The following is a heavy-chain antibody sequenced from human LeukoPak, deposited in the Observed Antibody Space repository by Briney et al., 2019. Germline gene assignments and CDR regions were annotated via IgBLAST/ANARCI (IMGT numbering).Heavy chain of an antibody. CDR1: GSSISSSSYY. V-gene: IGHV4-39*01. Sequence: PSETLSLTCTVSGSSISSSSYYWGWIRQPPGKGLEWIGSIYYSGNTYYNPSLKSRVTISVDTSKNQFSLKLSSVTAADTAVYYCARLAHSSGWYFDYWGQGTLVTVSS. J-gene: IGHJ4*02. CDR2: IYYSGNT. D-gene: IGHD6-19*01. CDR3: ARLAHSSGWYFDY.